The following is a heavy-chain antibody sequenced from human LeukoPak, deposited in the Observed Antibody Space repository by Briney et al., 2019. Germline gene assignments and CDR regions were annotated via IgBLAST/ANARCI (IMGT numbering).Heavy chain of an antibody. CDR3: ARGSRAPLQVPAAMQASWFDP. V-gene: IGHV4-4*02. J-gene: IGHJ5*02. CDR2: INHSGST. CDR1: GGSISSSNW. D-gene: IGHD2-2*01. Sequence: PSETLSLTCAVSGGSISSSNWWSWVRQPPGKGLEWIGEINHSGSTNYNPSLKSRVTISVDTSKNQFSLKLSSVTAADTAVYYCARGSRAPLQVPAAMQASWFDPWGQGTLVTVSS.